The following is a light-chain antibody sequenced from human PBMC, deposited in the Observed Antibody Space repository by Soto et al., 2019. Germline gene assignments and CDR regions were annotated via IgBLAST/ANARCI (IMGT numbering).Light chain of an antibody. J-gene: IGLJ2*01. V-gene: IGLV3-1*01. Sequence: SYELTQPPSVSVSPGQTASITCSGDKLGDKYACWYQQKPGQSPVLVIYQDSKRPSGIPERFSGSNSGNTATLTISGTQAMDEADYYCQAWDSSTGVVFGGGTNLTVL. CDR2: QDS. CDR1: KLGDKY. CDR3: QAWDSSTGVV.